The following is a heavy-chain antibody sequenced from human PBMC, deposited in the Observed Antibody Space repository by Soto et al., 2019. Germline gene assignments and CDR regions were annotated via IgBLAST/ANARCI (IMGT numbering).Heavy chain of an antibody. V-gene: IGHV3-11*01. CDR1: GFTFSDYY. J-gene: IGHJ4*02. CDR2: ITSSGRTI. Sequence: QAQLVESGGGLVKPGGSLRLSCAASGFTFSDYYMSWFRQAPGKGLEWISYITSSGRTIYYADSVKGRFTISRDNAKNSLYRQMNSLRAEDTAVYFCAREVRRYFDYWGQGTLVTVSS. CDR3: AREVRRYFDY.